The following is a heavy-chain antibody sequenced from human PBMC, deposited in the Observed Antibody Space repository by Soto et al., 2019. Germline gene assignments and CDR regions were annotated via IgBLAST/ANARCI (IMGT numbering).Heavy chain of an antibody. CDR2: ISSSSSTK. V-gene: IGHV3-48*01. Sequence: VQLVESGGGLVQPGGSLRLSCAASGFTFSSYSMNWVRQAPGKGLGWVSYISSSSSTKYYADSMKGRFTISRDNAKNSLYLKINSLRAEDTAVYYCARVRYFDYWGQGTLVTVSS. J-gene: IGHJ4*02. CDR1: GFTFSSYS. CDR3: ARVRYFDY.